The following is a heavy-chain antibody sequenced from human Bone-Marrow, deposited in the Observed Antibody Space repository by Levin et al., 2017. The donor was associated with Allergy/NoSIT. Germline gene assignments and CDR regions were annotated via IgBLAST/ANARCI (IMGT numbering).Heavy chain of an antibody. CDR2: ISPGDGAK. CDR3: TKSYSSSWYAWHT. Sequence: GESLKISCKASGFSFTSHWIGWARQMPGKGLEWMGNISPGDGAKRYSPSFEGQVTMSVAKPITTAYLQWRSLKASDTGIYFCTKSYSSSWYAWHTWGQGTPVIVSA. CDR1: GFSFTSHW. D-gene: IGHD6-13*01. J-gene: IGHJ4*02. V-gene: IGHV5-51*04.